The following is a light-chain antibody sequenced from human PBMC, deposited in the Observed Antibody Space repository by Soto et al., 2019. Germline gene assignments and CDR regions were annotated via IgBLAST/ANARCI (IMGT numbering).Light chain of an antibody. Sequence: EILLTQSPGTLSLPPGDRATLSCRASQIVTSRYLAWYKQKRGQAPKLLIYGASIRTSGIPARFSGSGSGTEFTLTISRLEPEDFEVYYCQQYDRSPWTFGQGTKVDIK. CDR3: QQYDRSPWT. CDR2: GAS. V-gene: IGKV3-20*01. CDR1: QIVTSRY. J-gene: IGKJ1*01.